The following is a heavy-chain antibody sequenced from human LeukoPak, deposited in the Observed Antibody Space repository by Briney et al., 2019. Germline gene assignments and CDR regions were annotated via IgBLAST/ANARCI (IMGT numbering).Heavy chain of an antibody. CDR1: GYTFTSYD. CDR3: ARVHGLPDY. CDR2: MNPKSGNT. J-gene: IGHJ4*02. D-gene: IGHD5-24*01. Sequence: GASVKVSCKASGYTFTSYDINWVRQATGQGLEWVGWMNPKSGNTGYAQKFQGKVTMTRDTSISTAYMEVSSLTFEDTAIYYCARVHGLPDYWGQGTLVTVSS. V-gene: IGHV1-8*01.